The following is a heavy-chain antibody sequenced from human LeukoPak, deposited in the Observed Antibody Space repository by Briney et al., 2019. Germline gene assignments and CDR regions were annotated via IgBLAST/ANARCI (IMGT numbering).Heavy chain of an antibody. J-gene: IGHJ4*02. Sequence: QTRGSLRLSCAASGFTFRSFGMHWVRQAPGKGLEWVTFIRNDGTTKYYADSVKGRFTISRDNSKNTLYLQMNSLRDEDTGVFYCAKVDSSSWGIPDYWGQGTQVTVSS. CDR2: IRNDGTTK. CDR3: AKVDSSSWGIPDY. CDR1: GFTFRSFG. D-gene: IGHD3-22*01. V-gene: IGHV3-30*02.